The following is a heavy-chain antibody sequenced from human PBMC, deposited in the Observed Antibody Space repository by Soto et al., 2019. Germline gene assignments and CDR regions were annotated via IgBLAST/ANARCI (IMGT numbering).Heavy chain of an antibody. V-gene: IGHV4-59*01. CDR1: GGSISSYY. CDR2: IYYSGST. CDR3: ARDSRGLLPLDYYYYMDV. Sequence: SETLSLTCTVSGGSISSYYWSWIRQPPGKGLEWIGYIYYSGSTNYNPSLKSRVTISVDTSKNQFSLKLSSVTAADTAVYYCARDSRGLLPLDYYYYMDVWGKGTTVTVSS. D-gene: IGHD2-15*01. J-gene: IGHJ6*03.